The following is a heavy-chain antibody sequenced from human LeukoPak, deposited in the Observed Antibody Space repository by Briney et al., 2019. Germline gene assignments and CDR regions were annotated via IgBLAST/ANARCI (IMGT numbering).Heavy chain of an antibody. CDR1: GGSISSYY. CDR2: IYYSGST. CDR3: ASFRSYYDSSGYWGYFDY. Sequence: SETLSLTCTVSGGSISSYYWSWIRQPPGKGLEWIGYIYYSGSTNYNPSLKSRVTISVDTSKNQFSLKPSSVTAADTAVYYCASFRSYYDSSGYWGYFDYWGQGTLVTVSS. V-gene: IGHV4-59*01. D-gene: IGHD3-22*01. J-gene: IGHJ4*02.